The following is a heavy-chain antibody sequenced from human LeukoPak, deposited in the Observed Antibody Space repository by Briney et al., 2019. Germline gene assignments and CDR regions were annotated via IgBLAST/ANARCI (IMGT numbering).Heavy chain of an antibody. CDR3: AXXXXXSPHDXFDI. J-gene: IGHJ3*02. CDR1: GYSFTTYW. Sequence: GESLKISCKGSGYSFTTYWIGWVRQMPGKGLEWMGIIYPGDSDTRYNPSFQGQVTISADKSISTAYLQWSSLRASDTAMYYCAXXXXXSPHDXFDIXGQGTMVTXXS. CDR2: IYPGDSDT. V-gene: IGHV5-51*01.